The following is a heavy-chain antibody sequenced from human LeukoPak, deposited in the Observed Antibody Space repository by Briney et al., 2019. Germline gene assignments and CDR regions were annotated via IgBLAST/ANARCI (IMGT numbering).Heavy chain of an antibody. V-gene: IGHV4-59*01. Sequence: SETLSLTCTVSGGSINSYYWSWIRQPPGKGLEWVGYIYYSGSTNYKPSLTRRVTISVDTSKNQFSLKVSSVTAADTAVYYCASSRSSSGWSLIDYWGQGALVTVSS. CDR3: ASSRSSSGWSLIDY. D-gene: IGHD6-19*01. J-gene: IGHJ4*02. CDR2: IYYSGST. CDR1: GGSINSYY.